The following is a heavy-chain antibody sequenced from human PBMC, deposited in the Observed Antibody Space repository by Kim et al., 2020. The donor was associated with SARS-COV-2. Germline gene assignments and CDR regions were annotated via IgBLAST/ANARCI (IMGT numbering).Heavy chain of an antibody. CDR3: ARVLTSSWSYFDY. CDR2: ISSSGSYI. Sequence: GGSLRLSCAASGFTFSSYSMNWVRQAPGKGLEWISSISSSGSYIYYADSMKGRFTISRDNARASLYLQMNSLRAEDTAVYYCARVLTSSWSYFDYWGQGTLVTVSS. V-gene: IGHV3-21*01. J-gene: IGHJ4*02. D-gene: IGHD6-13*01. CDR1: GFTFSSYS.